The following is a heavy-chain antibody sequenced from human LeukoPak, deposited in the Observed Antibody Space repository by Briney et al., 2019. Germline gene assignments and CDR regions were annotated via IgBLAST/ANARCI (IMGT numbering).Heavy chain of an antibody. J-gene: IGHJ4*02. Sequence: SETLSLTCTVPGGSISSSSYYWGWIRQPPGKGLEWIGSIYYSGSTYYNPSLKSRVTISVDTSKNQFSLKLSSVTAADTAVYYCARHVIAAAGTGFDYWGQGTLVTVSS. CDR3: ARHVIAAAGTGFDY. CDR1: GGSISSSSYY. V-gene: IGHV4-39*01. CDR2: IYYSGST. D-gene: IGHD6-13*01.